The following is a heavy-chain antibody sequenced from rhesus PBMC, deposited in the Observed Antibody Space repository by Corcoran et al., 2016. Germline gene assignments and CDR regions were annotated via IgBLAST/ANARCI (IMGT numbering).Heavy chain of an antibody. V-gene: IGHV4S10*01. CDR2: IYGSSTIT. CDR1: GGSISDSYR. D-gene: IGHD3-3*01. Sequence: QVQLQESGPGLLKPSETLSFTCAVSGGSISDSYRWSWIRQPQGKGLEWIGYIYGSSTITNYNPALKSRVTISKDTSKTQFSLTLSSVTAADTAVYYCASPTLWTGYYYFDYWGQGVLVTVSS. CDR3: ASPTLWTGYYYFDY. J-gene: IGHJ4*01.